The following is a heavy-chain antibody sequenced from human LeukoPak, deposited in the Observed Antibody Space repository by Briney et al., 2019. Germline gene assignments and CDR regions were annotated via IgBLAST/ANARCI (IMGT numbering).Heavy chain of an antibody. CDR3: ARRRGYQLLSRPNNWFDP. J-gene: IGHJ5*02. CDR2: INHRGST. V-gene: IGHV4-34*01. CDR1: GGFNTHYY. D-gene: IGHD2-2*01. Sequence: SETPSLTCSVSGGFNTHYYWSWIRQPPGKGLEWIGEINHRGSTNYNPSLKSRVTISVDTSKNQFSLKLSSVTAADTAVYYCARRRGYQLLSRPNNWFDPWGQGTLVTVSS.